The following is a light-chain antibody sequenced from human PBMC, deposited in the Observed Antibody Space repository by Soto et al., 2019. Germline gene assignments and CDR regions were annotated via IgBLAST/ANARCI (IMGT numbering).Light chain of an antibody. V-gene: IGKV1-5*03. CDR3: QQGFT. Sequence: DIQMTQSPSTLSASVGDRVTITCRASQSISTWLAWYQQKPGTAPKLLIYKASTLESGVPSRFSGSRSGTEFTLTVSSLQPEDFAPYYCQQGFTFGPGTKVDIK. CDR1: QSISTW. J-gene: IGKJ3*01. CDR2: KAS.